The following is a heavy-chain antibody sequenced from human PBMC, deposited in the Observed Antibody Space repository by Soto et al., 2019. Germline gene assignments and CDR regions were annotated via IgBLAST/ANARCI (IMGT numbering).Heavy chain of an antibody. D-gene: IGHD6-13*01. CDR3: AKEKSSSWYYYYMDV. J-gene: IGHJ6*03. V-gene: IGHV3-30*18. CDR2: ISYDGSNK. CDR1: GFTFSSYG. Sequence: QVQLVESGGGVVQPGRSLRLSCAASGFTFSSYGMHWVRQAPGKGLEWVAVISYDGSNKYYADSVKGRFTISRDNSKNTLYLQMNSLRAEDTAVYYCAKEKSSSWYYYYMDVWGKGTTVTVSS.